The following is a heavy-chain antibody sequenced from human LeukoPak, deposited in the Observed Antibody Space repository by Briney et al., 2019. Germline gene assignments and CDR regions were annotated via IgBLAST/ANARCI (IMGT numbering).Heavy chain of an antibody. D-gene: IGHD2-8*02. J-gene: IGHJ4*02. CDR3: ATYRQVLLPFES. CDR1: GFTFSTFA. Sequence: GGSLRLSCEASGFTFSTFAMIWVRQPPGKWLEWVSSIFPSGGEIHYADSVRGRFTISRDNSKSTLSLQMNSLRAEDTAIYYCATYRQVLLPFESWGQGTLVTVSS. CDR2: IFPSGGEI. V-gene: IGHV3-23*01.